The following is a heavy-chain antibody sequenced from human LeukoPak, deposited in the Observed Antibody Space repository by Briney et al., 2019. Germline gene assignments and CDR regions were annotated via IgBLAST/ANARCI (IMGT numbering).Heavy chain of an antibody. D-gene: IGHD5-18*01. V-gene: IGHV1-69*04. Sequence: SVKVSCTASGGTFSSYAISWVRQAPGQGLEWMGRIIPILGIANYAQKFQGRVTITSDKSTSTAYMELSSLRSEDTAVYYCARVSRGYSYFDYWGQGTLVTVSS. CDR2: IIPILGIA. CDR1: GGTFSSYA. CDR3: ARVSRGYSYFDY. J-gene: IGHJ4*02.